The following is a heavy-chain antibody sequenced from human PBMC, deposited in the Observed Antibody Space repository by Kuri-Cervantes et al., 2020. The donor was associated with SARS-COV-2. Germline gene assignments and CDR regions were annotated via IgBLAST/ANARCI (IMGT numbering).Heavy chain of an antibody. CDR2: IYYSGST. J-gene: IGHJ4*02. CDR1: GGSISSSSYH. CDR3: ASMYYDFWSGYPFDY. D-gene: IGHD3-3*01. V-gene: IGHV4-39*01. Sequence: GSLRLSCTVSGGSISSSSYHWGWIRQPPGKGLEWIGSIYYSGSTYYNPSLKSRVTISVDTSKNQFSLKLSSVTAADTAVYYCASMYYDFWSGYPFDYWGQGTLVTVSS.